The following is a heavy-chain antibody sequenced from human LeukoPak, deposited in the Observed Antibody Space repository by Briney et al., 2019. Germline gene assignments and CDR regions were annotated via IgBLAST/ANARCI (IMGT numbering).Heavy chain of an antibody. D-gene: IGHD3-16*01. CDR1: GFTFDDYA. Sequence: PGRSLRLSCAASGFTFDDYAMHWVRQAPGKGLEWVSGISWNSGSIGYADSVKVRFTISRDNAKNSLYLQMNSLRAEDTALYCCAEDPHAVGAYYFDYWGQGTLVTVSS. CDR2: ISWNSGSI. V-gene: IGHV3-9*01. J-gene: IGHJ4*02. CDR3: AEDPHAVGAYYFDY.